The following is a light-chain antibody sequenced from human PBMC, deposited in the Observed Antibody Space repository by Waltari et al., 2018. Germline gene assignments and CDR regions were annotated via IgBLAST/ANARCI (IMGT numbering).Light chain of an antibody. Sequence: QLLLTQSPSASASLGASVKLTCTLSSGHSNNIIAWLQQQPGKGPRYLMMVNSDGSHSKGDEIPDRFSGSSSGAGRYLTISSVQSEDEADYYCETGGHGTWVFGGGTKLTVL. V-gene: IGLV4-69*01. CDR3: ETGGHGTWV. CDR1: SGHSNNI. J-gene: IGLJ3*02. CDR2: VNSDGSH.